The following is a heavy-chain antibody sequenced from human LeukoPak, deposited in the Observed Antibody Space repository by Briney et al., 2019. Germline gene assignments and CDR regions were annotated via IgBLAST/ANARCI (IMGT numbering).Heavy chain of an antibody. CDR3: TRDAYCSGGSCYPDYYYYYMDV. CDR2: IKSKTDGGTT. CDR1: GFTFSNAW. D-gene: IGHD2-15*01. Sequence: GGSLRLSCAASGFTFSNAWMSWVRQAPGKGLEWVGRIKSKTDGGTTDYAAPVKGRFTISRDDSKSIAYLQMNSLKTEDTAVYYCTRDAYCSGGSCYPDYYYYYMDVWGKGTTVTVSS. J-gene: IGHJ6*03. V-gene: IGHV3-15*01.